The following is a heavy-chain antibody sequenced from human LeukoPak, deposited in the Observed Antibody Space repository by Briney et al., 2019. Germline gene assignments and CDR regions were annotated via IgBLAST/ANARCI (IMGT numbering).Heavy chain of an antibody. D-gene: IGHD3-16*01. CDR2: IKQDGSEK. CDR1: GFTFSSYW. V-gene: IGHV3-7*01. Sequence: GGSLRLSCAASGFTFSSYWVSWVRQAPGKELEWVANIKQDGSEKYYVDSVRGRFTISRDNAKNSLYLQMNNLRAEDTAVYYCARDLGGYYYYMDVWGKGTTVTVSS. J-gene: IGHJ6*03. CDR3: ARDLGGYYYYMDV.